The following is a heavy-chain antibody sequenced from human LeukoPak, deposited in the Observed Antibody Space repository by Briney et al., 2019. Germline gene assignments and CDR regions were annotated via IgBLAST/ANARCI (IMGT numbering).Heavy chain of an antibody. CDR1: GFAFSASG. Sequence: GGSLRLSCAASGFAFSASGMHWVRQAPGKGLDWVAFIRYDGSNKYYADSVKGRFTISRDNSKNTLYLQMNSLRAEDTAVYYCARLADYDSSGYFDYWGQGTLVTVSS. CDR3: ARLADYDSSGYFDY. D-gene: IGHD3-22*01. V-gene: IGHV3-30*02. J-gene: IGHJ4*02. CDR2: IRYDGSNK.